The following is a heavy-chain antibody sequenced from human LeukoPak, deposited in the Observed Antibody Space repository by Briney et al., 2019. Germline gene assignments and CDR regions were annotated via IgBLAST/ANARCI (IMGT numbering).Heavy chain of an antibody. CDR3: AGTGYDSTFDY. CDR1: GGSISSYY. D-gene: IGHD3-22*01. V-gene: IGHV4-59*01. Sequence: SETLSLTCTVSGGSISSYYWSWIRQPPGKGLEWIGYIYYSGSTNYHPSLKSRVTISVDTSKNQFSLKLSSVTAADTAVYYCAGTGYDSTFDYWGQGTLVTVSS. CDR2: IYYSGST. J-gene: IGHJ4*02.